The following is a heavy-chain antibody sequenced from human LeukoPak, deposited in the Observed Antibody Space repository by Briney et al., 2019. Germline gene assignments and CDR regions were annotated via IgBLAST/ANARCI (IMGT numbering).Heavy chain of an antibody. CDR1: GFTFSSYA. Sequence: GGSLRLSCAASGFTFSSYAMSWVRQAPGKGLEWVSAISGSGGSTYYADSVKGRFTISRDNSKNTLYLQMNSLRAEDTAVYYCARDFGSDEYCTNGVCYDTATGYWGQGTLVTVSS. CDR3: ARDFGSDEYCTNGVCYDTATGY. V-gene: IGHV3-23*01. CDR2: ISGSGGST. D-gene: IGHD2-8*01. J-gene: IGHJ4*02.